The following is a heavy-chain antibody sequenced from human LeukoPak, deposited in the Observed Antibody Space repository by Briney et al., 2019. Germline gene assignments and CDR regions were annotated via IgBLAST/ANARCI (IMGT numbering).Heavy chain of an antibody. V-gene: IGHV3-15*01. CDR2: IKSKTDGGTT. J-gene: IGHJ5*02. D-gene: IGHD6-13*01. Sequence: GGSLRLSCAASGFTFSNAWMSWVRQAPGKGLEWVGRIKSKTDGGTTDYAAPVKGRFTISRDDSKNTLYLQVNSLKTEDTAVYYCARDAYSSSWPKWFDPWGQGILVAVSS. CDR1: GFTFSNAW. CDR3: ARDAYSSSWPKWFDP.